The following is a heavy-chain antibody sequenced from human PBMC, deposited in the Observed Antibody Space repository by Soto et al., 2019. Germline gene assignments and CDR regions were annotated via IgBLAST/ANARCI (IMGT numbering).Heavy chain of an antibody. J-gene: IGHJ4*02. Sequence: SETLSLTCTVSGGSISSGGYYWSWIRQHPGKGLEWIGYIYYSGSTYYNPSLKSRVTISVDTSKNQFSLKLSSVTAADTAVYYCARDAGYYDSSGYPILFDYWGQGTLVTVSS. V-gene: IGHV4-31*03. D-gene: IGHD3-22*01. CDR2: IYYSGST. CDR3: ARDAGYYDSSGYPILFDY. CDR1: GGSISSGGYY.